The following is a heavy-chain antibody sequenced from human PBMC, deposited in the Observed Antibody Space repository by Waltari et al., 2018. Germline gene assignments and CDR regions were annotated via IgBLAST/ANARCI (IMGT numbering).Heavy chain of an antibody. CDR1: GGSISSSSYY. J-gene: IGHJ6*02. CDR3: ARLSRVRGVIGYYYYGMDV. CDR2: IYYSGST. V-gene: IGHV4-39*01. D-gene: IGHD3-10*01. Sequence: QLQLQESGPGLVKPSETLSLTCTVSGGSISSSSYYWGWIRQPPGKGLEWIGSIYYSGSTSYNPSLKSRVTISVDTSKNQFSLKLSSVTAADTAVYYCARLSRVRGVIGYYYYGMDVWGQGTTVTVSS.